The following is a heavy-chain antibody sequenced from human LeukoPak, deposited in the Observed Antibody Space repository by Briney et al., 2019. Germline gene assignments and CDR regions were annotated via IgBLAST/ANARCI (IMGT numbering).Heavy chain of an antibody. V-gene: IGHV3-23*01. CDR1: GFTFSTYA. Sequence: GGSLRLSCAASGFTFSTYAMSWVRQAPGKGLEWVSAISNSGDNTYYADSVKGRFTLSRDNSKNTVYLQMNSLRDEDTAVYYCAKSRYSSSWRPLDYWGQGTLVTVSS. CDR3: AKSRYSSSWRPLDY. CDR2: ISNSGDNT. D-gene: IGHD6-13*01. J-gene: IGHJ4*02.